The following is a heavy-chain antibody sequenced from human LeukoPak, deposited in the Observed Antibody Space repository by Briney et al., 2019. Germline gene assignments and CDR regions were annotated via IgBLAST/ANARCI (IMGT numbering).Heavy chain of an antibody. CDR3: ARVLSVDWLLYPYY. D-gene: IGHD3-9*01. Sequence: GGSLRLSCAASGFTFSSYAMHWVRQAPGKGLEWVAVISYDGSNEEYADSVEGRFTISRDNSKNTVYVQMNSLRAEDTAVYYCARVLSVDWLLYPYYWGQGTLVTVSS. CDR2: ISYDGSNE. V-gene: IGHV3-30*07. CDR1: GFTFSSYA. J-gene: IGHJ4*02.